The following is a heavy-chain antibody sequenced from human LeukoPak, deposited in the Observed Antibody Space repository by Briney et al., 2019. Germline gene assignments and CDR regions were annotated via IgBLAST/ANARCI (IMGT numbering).Heavy chain of an antibody. CDR2: INAGNGNT. V-gene: IGHV1-3*01. D-gene: IGHD3-22*01. J-gene: IGHJ3*02. CDR3: AKDEKGYYHDTSGYPDAFDI. Sequence: ASVKVSCKASGYDFTSYAMHWVRQAPGQRLEWMGWINAGNGNTKYSQKFQNRVTVTRDTSTSTAYMELSSLRSEDTAVYYCAKDEKGYYHDTSGYPDAFDIWGQGTMVTVSS. CDR1: GYDFTSYA.